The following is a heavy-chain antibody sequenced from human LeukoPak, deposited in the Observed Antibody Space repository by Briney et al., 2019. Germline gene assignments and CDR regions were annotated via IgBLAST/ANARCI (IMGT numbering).Heavy chain of an antibody. CDR1: GGSISSYY. D-gene: IGHD4-17*01. CDR3: ARGDRGRAYGDYPYYFDY. J-gene: IGHJ4*02. V-gene: IGHV4-4*07. Sequence: PSETLSLTCTVSGGSISSYYWSWIRQPVGKGLEWIGRIYTSGSTNYNPSLKSRVTMSVDTSKNQFSLRLSSVTAADTAVYYCARGDRGRAYGDYPYYFDYWGQGTLVTVSS. CDR2: IYTSGST.